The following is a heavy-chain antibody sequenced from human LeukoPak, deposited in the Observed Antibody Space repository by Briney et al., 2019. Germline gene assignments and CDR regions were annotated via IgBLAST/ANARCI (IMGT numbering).Heavy chain of an antibody. CDR1: GFTFSSYW. CDR2: IKQDGSEK. CDR3: ARDTYDSSGYYAHLDY. D-gene: IGHD3-22*01. V-gene: IGHV3-7*01. Sequence: GGSLRLSCAASGFTFSSYWMSWVRQAPGKGLEWVANIKQDGSEKYYVDSVKGRFTISRDNAKNSLYLRMSSLRAEDTAVYYCARDTYDSSGYYAHLDYWGQGTLVTVSS. J-gene: IGHJ4*02.